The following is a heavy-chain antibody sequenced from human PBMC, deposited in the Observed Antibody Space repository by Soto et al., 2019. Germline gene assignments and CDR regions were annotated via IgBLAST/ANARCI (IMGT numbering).Heavy chain of an antibody. CDR1: GGSISSSSTY. D-gene: IGHD3-10*01. V-gene: IGHV4-39*01. CDR2: IYYSGST. Sequence: QLQLQESGPGLMKPSETLSLTCNVSGGSISSSSTYWGGIRQPPEKGLEWIASIYYSGSTYYNPSLRSRVTLSVDTSKNQFSLRLSSVTAADTAVYYCANSLGISGNYPVKFDPWCQGTLVTVSS. J-gene: IGHJ5*02. CDR3: ANSLGISGNYPVKFDP.